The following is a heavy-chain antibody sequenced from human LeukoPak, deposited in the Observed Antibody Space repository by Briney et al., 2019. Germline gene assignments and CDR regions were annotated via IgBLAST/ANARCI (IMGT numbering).Heavy chain of an antibody. Sequence: GASVKVSCKASGYTFTSYGISWVRQAPGQGLEWMGWISAHNGYTHYAQKLQGRVTMTTDTSTSTAYMELRSLRSDDTAVYYCARWGTGRLGELSLAPFDYWGQGTLVTVSS. D-gene: IGHD3-16*02. CDR3: ARWGTGRLGELSLAPFDY. CDR2: ISAHNGYT. V-gene: IGHV1-18*04. J-gene: IGHJ4*02. CDR1: GYTFTSYG.